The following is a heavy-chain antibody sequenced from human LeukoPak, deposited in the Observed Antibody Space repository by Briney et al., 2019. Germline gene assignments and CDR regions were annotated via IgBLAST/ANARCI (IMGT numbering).Heavy chain of an antibody. J-gene: IGHJ3*02. CDR1: VFTFSSYA. D-gene: IGHD2-15*01. CDR3: ARTVVVAATWDDAFDI. CDR2: ISYDGSNK. Sequence: GGSLRLSCAASVFTFSSYAMHWVRQAPGKGLEWVAVISYDGSNKYYADSVKGRFTISRDNSKNTLYLQMNSLRAEDTVVYYCARTVVVAATWDDAFDIWGQGTMVTVSS. V-gene: IGHV3-30*04.